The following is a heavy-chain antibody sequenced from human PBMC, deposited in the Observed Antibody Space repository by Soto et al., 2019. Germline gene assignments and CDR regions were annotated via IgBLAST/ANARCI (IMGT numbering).Heavy chain of an antibody. CDR3: ARQISHYDSWINKYFYYGHDV. Sequence: GDSLKISCKGSESSFSTYWLAWVRQILGKGLEWMGIIYPGDSDTRYSPSFQGQVTLSADKSPSTAHLQWSSLKAWDTAIYYCARQISHYDSWINKYFYYGHDVWGQGTAVTVSS. D-gene: IGHD3-3*01. CDR1: ESSFSTYW. J-gene: IGHJ6*02. CDR2: IYPGDSDT. V-gene: IGHV5-51*01.